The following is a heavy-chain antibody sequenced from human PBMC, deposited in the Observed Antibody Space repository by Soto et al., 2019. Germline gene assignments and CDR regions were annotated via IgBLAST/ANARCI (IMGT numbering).Heavy chain of an antibody. J-gene: IGHJ4*02. CDR3: ARATTAVVTPYYFDY. D-gene: IGHD1-1*01. V-gene: IGHV4-30-4*01. CDR2: IYYSGST. CDR1: GGSISSGDYY. Sequence: KPSETLSLTCTVSGGSISSGDYYWSWIRQPPGKGLEWIGYIYYSGSTYYNPSLKSRVTISVDTSKNQFSLKLSSVTAADTAVYYCARATTAVVTPYYFDYWGQGTLVTVSS.